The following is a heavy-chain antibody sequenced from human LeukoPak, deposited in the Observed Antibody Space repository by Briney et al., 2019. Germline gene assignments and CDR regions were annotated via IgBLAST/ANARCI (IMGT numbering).Heavy chain of an antibody. V-gene: IGHV1-24*01. CDR1: GYTLTELS. D-gene: IGHD6-19*01. J-gene: IGHJ5*02. CDR2: FDPEDGET. CDR3: ATDRGVLGLVLPYPLPQSGFDP. Sequence: ASVKVSCKVSGYTLTELSMHWVRRAPGKGREWMGGFDPEDGETIYAQKFQGRVTMTEDTSTDTAYMELSSLRSEDTAVYYCATDRGVLGLVLPYPLPQSGFDPWGQGTLVTVSS.